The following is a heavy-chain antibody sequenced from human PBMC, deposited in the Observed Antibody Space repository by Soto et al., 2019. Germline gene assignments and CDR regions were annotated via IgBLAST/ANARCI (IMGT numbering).Heavy chain of an antibody. CDR1: GFTFGSHW. Sequence: EVQLVESEGGLVQPGGSLRLSCVGSGFTFGSHWMTWVRQAPGKGLEWVANIKPDGSVKYHVDSVMRRFTISRDNGKNSLYLQMNSLRAEDTAVYYCVREPAAGAYYYDYWGQGTPVTASS. V-gene: IGHV3-7*05. CDR2: IKPDGSVK. D-gene: IGHD6-13*01. J-gene: IGHJ4*02. CDR3: VREPAAGAYYYDY.